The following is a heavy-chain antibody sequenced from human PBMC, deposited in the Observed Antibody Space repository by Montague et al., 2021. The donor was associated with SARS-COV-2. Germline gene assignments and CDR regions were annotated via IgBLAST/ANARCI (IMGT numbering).Heavy chain of an antibody. CDR1: GGSITYSSYY. CDR3: ARASFYYGSGSHYNNWFDS. CDR2: IYYSGTA. V-gene: IGHV4-39*06. J-gene: IGHJ5*01. Sequence: SETLSLTCTMSGGSITYSSYYWGWIRRPPGKGLEWIGSIYYSGTAYYXASLKSRVTMSLDMSKNQLPLRLKSTTAADTAVYFCARASFYYGSGSHYNNWFDSWGQGTVVTVSS. D-gene: IGHD3-10*01.